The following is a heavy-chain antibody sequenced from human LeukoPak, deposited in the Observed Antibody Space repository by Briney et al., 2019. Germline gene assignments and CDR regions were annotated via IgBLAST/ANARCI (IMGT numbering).Heavy chain of an antibody. CDR1: GFTFSSCW. J-gene: IGHJ4*02. CDR2: IKQDGSEK. Sequence: GGSLRLSCAASGFTFSSCWMRWVRQAPGKGLEWVANIKQDGSEKNYVDSVKGRFTISRDNAKNSLYLQMNSLRAEDTAVYYCASGLELDYWGQGTLVTVSS. V-gene: IGHV3-7*03. CDR3: ASGLELDY.